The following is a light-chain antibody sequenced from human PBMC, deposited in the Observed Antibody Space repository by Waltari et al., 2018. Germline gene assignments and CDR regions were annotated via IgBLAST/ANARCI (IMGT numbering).Light chain of an antibody. V-gene: IGLV1-51*02. J-gene: IGLJ2*01. CDR3: ATWDSSLSAGV. Sequence: QSVLAQPPSVSAARGQRVTISCSGSSSNIGSDYVSWYQQFPGTAPKLLIQENNERPSGIPDRFSGSKSGTSATLDITGLQTGDEAVYYCATWDSSLSAGVFGGGTKLTVL. CDR2: ENN. CDR1: SSNIGSDY.